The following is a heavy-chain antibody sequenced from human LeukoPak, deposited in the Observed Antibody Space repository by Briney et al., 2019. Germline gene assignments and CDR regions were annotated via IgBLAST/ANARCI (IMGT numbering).Heavy chain of an antibody. CDR2: IYYSGST. CDR1: GGSISSSSYY. V-gene: IGHV4-39*07. CDR3: ASGRGACFGY. J-gene: IGHJ4*02. Sequence: PSETLSLTCTVSGGSISSSSYYWGWIRQPPGKGLEWIGSIYYSGSTYYNPSLKSRVTISVDTSKNQFSLKLSSVTAADTAVYYCASGRGACFGYWGQGTLVTASS. D-gene: IGHD1-26*01.